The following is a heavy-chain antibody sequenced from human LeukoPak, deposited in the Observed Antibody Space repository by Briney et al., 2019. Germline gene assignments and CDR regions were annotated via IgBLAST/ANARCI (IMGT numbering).Heavy chain of an antibody. CDR1: GFTFSNAW. D-gene: IGHD1-1*01. CDR2: IKSKTNVGTT. Sequence: GGSLRLSCAASGFTFSNAWMSWVRQAPGKGLEWVGRIKSKTNVGTTEYAEPVKGRLTISRDDSKNTLYLQMNSLKTEDTAVYYCTADDQLNRYWGQGTLVTVSS. CDR3: TADDQLNRY. J-gene: IGHJ4*02. V-gene: IGHV3-15*01.